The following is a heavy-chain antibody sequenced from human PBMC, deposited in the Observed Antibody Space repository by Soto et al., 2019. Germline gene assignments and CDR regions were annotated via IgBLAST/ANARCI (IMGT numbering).Heavy chain of an antibody. CDR2: ISSSGSYI. V-gene: IGHV3-21*04. J-gene: IGHJ4*02. Sequence: GGSLRLSCAASDFTFTNYLMNWVRQAPGKGLEWVSSISSSGSYIYYADSVKGRFTISRDNAKNSLYLQMNSLRAEDTAVYYCAKDSYIVVVVAATIAPQYYYFDHWGQGTLVTVSS. D-gene: IGHD2-15*01. CDR3: AKDSYIVVVVAATIAPQYYYFDH. CDR1: DFTFTNYL.